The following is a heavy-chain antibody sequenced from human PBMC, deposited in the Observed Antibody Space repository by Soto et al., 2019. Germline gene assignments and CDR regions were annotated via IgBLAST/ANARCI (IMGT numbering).Heavy chain of an antibody. CDR2: ISAYNGNT. D-gene: IGHD5-12*01. V-gene: IGHV1-18*01. Sequence: ASVKVSCKASGYTFTSYGISWVRQAPGQGLEWMGWISAYNGNTNYAQKLQGRVTMTTDTSTSTAYMELRSLRSDDTAVYYCAREWSGYDISYYYYGMDVWGQGTTVTVSS. CDR1: GYTFTSYG. J-gene: IGHJ6*02. CDR3: AREWSGYDISYYYYGMDV.